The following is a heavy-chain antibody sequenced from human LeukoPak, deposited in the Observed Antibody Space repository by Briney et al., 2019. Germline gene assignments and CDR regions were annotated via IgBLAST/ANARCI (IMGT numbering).Heavy chain of an antibody. CDR3: ARDQAGSGHYADY. CDR2: IRYGGSSK. V-gene: IGHV3-30*02. D-gene: IGHD3-10*01. J-gene: IGHJ4*02. Sequence: TGGSLRLSCAASGFTFSNYAMHWVRQAPGKGLEWLAYIRYGGSSKYYADFVKGRFTISRDYSKNTLYLHMNSLRAEDTAVYYCARDQAGSGHYADYWGQGTLVTVSS. CDR1: GFTFSNYA.